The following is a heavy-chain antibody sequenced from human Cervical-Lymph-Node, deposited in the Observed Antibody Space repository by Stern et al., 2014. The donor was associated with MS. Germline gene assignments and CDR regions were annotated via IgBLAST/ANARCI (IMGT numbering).Heavy chain of an antibody. CDR3: ARGYCSSTSCYTFDY. D-gene: IGHD2-2*02. CDR1: GGTFSSYA. J-gene: IGHJ4*02. Sequence: VQLVQSGAEVKKPGSSVKVSCKASGGTFSSYAISWVRQAPGQGHAWMGGFTPIFGTANYAQKFQSRVTITADKSTSTAYMELSSLRSEDTAVYYCARGYCSSTSCYTFDYWGQGTLVTVSS. V-gene: IGHV1-69*06. CDR2: FTPIFGTA.